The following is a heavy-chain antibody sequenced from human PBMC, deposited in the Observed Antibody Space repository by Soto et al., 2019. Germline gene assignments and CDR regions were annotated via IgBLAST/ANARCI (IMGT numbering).Heavy chain of an antibody. CDR2: IHYSGST. V-gene: IGHV4-59*01. J-gene: IGHJ5*02. Sequence: QVQLQESGPGLVKTSETLSLTCTVSGGSISRNYWSWIRQPPGKGLEWIVYIHYSGSTNYNNALKSQGTISVDSSMNQFTLKMTPVTGADTAVYYCARLPCADYGGIFDPWGQGTLVTVSS. D-gene: IGHD4-17*01. CDR1: GGSISRNY. CDR3: ARLPCADYGGIFDP.